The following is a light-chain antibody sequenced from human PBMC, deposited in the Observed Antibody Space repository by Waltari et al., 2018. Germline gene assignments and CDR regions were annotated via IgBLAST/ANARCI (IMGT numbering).Light chain of an antibody. CDR2: DAS. J-gene: IGKJ3*01. CDR1: ESVDTY. Sequence: EIVLTQFSATLSFSPGERATLSCRASESVDTYLAWYQQKPGQPPRLLIYDASNRAPGIPARFSGSGSGTDFTLTISSLEPEDFAVYYCQQRRTFGPGTKVDIK. V-gene: IGKV3-11*01. CDR3: QQRRT.